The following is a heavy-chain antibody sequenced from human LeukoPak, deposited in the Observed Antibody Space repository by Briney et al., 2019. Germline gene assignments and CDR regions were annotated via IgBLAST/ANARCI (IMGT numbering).Heavy chain of an antibody. CDR2: IGGSGVTT. CDR3: AKKGGAAGQGTVDY. Sequence: PGGSLTLSCAPSGLTFSSYAMNWVRQAPGKGLEWGSIIGGSGVTTHYADSVKGRFTISRDNSKNTLFLQMNSLRAEDTAVYYCAKKGGAAGQGTVDYWGQGTLVTVSS. V-gene: IGHV3-23*01. D-gene: IGHD6-13*01. CDR1: GLTFSSYA. J-gene: IGHJ4*02.